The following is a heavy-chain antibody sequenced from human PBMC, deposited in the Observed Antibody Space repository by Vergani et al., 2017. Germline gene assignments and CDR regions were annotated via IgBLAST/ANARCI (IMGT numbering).Heavy chain of an antibody. CDR2: IYYSGST. CDR1: GGSISSHY. V-gene: IGHV4-59*11. D-gene: IGHD6-13*01. CDR3: ARALAAGPDFDY. Sequence: QVQLQESGPGLVKPSETLSLTCTVSGGSISSHYWSWIRQPPGKGLEWIGYIYYSGSTNYNPALKSRVTISVDKSKNQFSLKLSSVTAADTAVYYCARALAAGPDFDYWGQGTLVTVSS. J-gene: IGHJ4*02.